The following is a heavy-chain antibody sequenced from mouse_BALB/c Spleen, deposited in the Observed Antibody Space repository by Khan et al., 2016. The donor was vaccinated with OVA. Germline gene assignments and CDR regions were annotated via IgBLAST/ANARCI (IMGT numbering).Heavy chain of an antibody. V-gene: IGHV5-9*02. CDR1: GFAFSSYD. J-gene: IGHJ3*01. CDR3: ARPSYYGSPWFTY. Sequence: VQLKQSGGGLVKPGGSLKLSCAPSGFAFSSYDMSWVRQTPEKRLEWVATISGTGIYTYYPDSVKGRFTISRDNARNTLYLQMSSLRSEDTALYYVARPSYYGSPWFTYWGQGTLVTVSA. D-gene: IGHD2-10*01. CDR2: ISGTGIYT.